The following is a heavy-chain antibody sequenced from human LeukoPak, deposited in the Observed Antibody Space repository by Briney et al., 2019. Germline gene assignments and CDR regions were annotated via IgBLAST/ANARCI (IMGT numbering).Heavy chain of an antibody. V-gene: IGHV3-30*18. CDR1: GFTFSSYG. CDR3: ANGGTTYYDILTGYYDY. D-gene: IGHD3-9*01. CDR2: ISYDGSNK. Sequence: GGSLRLSCAASGFTFSSYGMHWVRQAPGKGLEWVAVISYDGSNKYYADSVKGRFTISRDNSKNTLYLQMNSLRAEDTAVYYCANGGTTYYDILTGYYDYWGQGTLVTVSS. J-gene: IGHJ4*02.